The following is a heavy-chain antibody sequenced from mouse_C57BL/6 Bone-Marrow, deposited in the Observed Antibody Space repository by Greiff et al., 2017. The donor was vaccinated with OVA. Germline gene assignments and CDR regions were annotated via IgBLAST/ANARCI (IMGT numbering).Heavy chain of an antibody. Sequence: EVKVVESGGGLVKPGGSLKLSCAASGFTFSDYGMHWVRQAPEKGLEWVAYISSGSSTIYYADTVKGRFTISRDNAKNTLFLQMTSLRSEDTAMYYCARSVVWDFDVWGTGTTVTVSS. CDR3: ARSVVWDFDV. CDR1: GFTFSDYG. V-gene: IGHV5-17*01. J-gene: IGHJ1*03. D-gene: IGHD1-1*01. CDR2: ISSGSSTI.